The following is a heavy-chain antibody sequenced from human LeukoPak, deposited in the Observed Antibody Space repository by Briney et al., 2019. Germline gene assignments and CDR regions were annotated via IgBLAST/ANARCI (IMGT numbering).Heavy chain of an antibody. V-gene: IGHV3-23*01. CDR2: IVGSGGST. CDR3: AKDVGSGWAAFDY. CDR1: GFSFSSYA. D-gene: IGHD6-19*01. Sequence: PGGSLRLSCAASGFSFSSYAMSWVRQAPGKGLEWVSAIVGSGGSTYYADSVKGRFTISRDNSKNTLYLQMSSLRAEDTALYYCAKDVGSGWAAFDYWGQGALVIVSS. J-gene: IGHJ4*02.